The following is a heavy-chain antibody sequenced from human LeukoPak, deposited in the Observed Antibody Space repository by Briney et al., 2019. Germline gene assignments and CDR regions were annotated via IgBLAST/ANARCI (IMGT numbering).Heavy chain of an antibody. V-gene: IGHV4-31*11. D-gene: IGHD3-22*01. J-gene: IGHJ3*02. CDR1: GGSISSGTYS. Sequence: SETLSLTCAVSGGSISSGTYSWSWLRQPPGRGLEWIGYIYYSGTTYYNPSLESRVTISLDTSKKQFSLKLNSVTAADTAVYYCARDLGDTYYFDATGGHPFDIWGQGTMVTVSS. CDR2: IYYSGTT. CDR3: ARDLGDTYYFDATGGHPFDI.